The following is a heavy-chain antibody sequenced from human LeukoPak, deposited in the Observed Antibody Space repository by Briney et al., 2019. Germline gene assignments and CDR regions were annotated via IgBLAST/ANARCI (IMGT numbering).Heavy chain of an antibody. J-gene: IGHJ4*02. CDR3: AREDSSGYFPDY. D-gene: IGHD3-22*01. CDR2: IYYSGNT. CDR1: GGSISSYY. V-gene: IGHV4-59*01. Sequence: SETLSLTCTVSGGSISSYYWSWIRQPPGKGLEWIGYIYYSGNTNYNPSLKSRVTISADTSKNQFSLKLSSVTAADTAVYYCAREDSSGYFPDYWGQGTLVTVSS.